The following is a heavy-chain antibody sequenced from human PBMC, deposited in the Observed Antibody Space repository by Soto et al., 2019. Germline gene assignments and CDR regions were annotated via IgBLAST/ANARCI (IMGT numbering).Heavy chain of an antibody. Sequence: EVQLVESGGGLVKPGGSLRLSCAASGFTFSSYSMNWVRQAPGKGLEWVSSISSSSSYIYYADSVTGRFTISRDNAKNSLYLQMNSVRAEDTAVYYCARDEGYGDYYDYWGQGTLVTVSS. J-gene: IGHJ4*02. CDR3: ARDEGYGDYYDY. V-gene: IGHV3-21*01. CDR1: GFTFSSYS. CDR2: ISSSSSYI. D-gene: IGHD4-17*01.